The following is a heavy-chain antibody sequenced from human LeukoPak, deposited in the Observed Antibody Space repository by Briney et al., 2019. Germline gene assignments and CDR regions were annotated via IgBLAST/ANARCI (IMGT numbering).Heavy chain of an antibody. Sequence: PSRSLRLSCAASGFNFDDYAMHWVRLVPGKGLEWVSGIHWNSGRTGYADSVKGRFTISRDNAKDSLYLQMNSLRGQDTALYYCAKDPTPIRVFGGAFDNWGQGTMVTVSS. J-gene: IGHJ3*02. CDR1: GFNFDDYA. D-gene: IGHD3-10*01. V-gene: IGHV3-9*01. CDR3: AKDPTPIRVFGGAFDN. CDR2: IHWNSGRT.